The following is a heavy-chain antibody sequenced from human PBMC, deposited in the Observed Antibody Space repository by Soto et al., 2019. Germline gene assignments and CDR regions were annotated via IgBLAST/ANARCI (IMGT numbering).Heavy chain of an antibody. V-gene: IGHV3-23*01. J-gene: IGHJ6*03. CDR3: ANGWFGELTPYYYMDV. Sequence: PGGSLRLSCEAPGFTFSNYAMTWVRQAPGRGLEWVSTISDSGGSTHYADSVKGRFTISRDNSKNTLYLQMNSLRAEDTAVYYCANGWFGELTPYYYMDVWGKGTTVTVSS. CDR1: GFTFSNYA. D-gene: IGHD3-10*01. CDR2: ISDSGGST.